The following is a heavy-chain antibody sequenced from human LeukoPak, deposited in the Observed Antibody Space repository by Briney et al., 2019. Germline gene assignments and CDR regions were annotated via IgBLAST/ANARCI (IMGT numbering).Heavy chain of an antibody. CDR1: GFTFSSYG. D-gene: IGHD3-9*01. CDR2: ISYDGSNK. Sequence: PGGSLRLSCVASGFTFSSYGMHWVRQAPGKGLEWVAVISYDGSNKYYADSVKGRFTISRDNSKNTLYLQMNSLRAEDTAVYYCAKVSHYDILTGHFDYWGQGTLVTVSS. CDR3: AKVSHYDILTGHFDY. V-gene: IGHV3-30*18. J-gene: IGHJ4*02.